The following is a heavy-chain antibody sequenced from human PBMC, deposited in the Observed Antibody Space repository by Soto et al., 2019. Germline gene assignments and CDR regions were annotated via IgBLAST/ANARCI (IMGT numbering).Heavy chain of an antibody. V-gene: IGHV4-59*08. Sequence: QVQLQESGPGLVKPSETLSLTCTVSGGSIGNSYWSWIRQSPGKGLEWIGYIYYSGSSNYNPSLKSGVGIPVDTSKRQLSLKLSSGAAADAAVYYCASHSSSWPLFDYWGQGTLVIVSS. CDR1: GGSIGNSY. CDR3: ASHSSSWPLFDY. J-gene: IGHJ4*02. D-gene: IGHD6-13*01. CDR2: IYYSGSS.